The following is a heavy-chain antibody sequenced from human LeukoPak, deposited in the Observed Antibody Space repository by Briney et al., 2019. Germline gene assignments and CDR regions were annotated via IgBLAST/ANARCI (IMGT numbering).Heavy chain of an antibody. V-gene: IGHV3-53*01. J-gene: IGHJ6*04. CDR3: ASTGYYYDSSGYTL. D-gene: IGHD3-22*01. Sequence: PGGSLRLSCAASGFTVSSNYMSWVRQAPGKGLEWVSVIYSGGSTYYADSVKGRFTISRDNSKNTLYLQMNILRAEDTAVYYCASTGYYYDSSGYTLWGKGTTVTVSS. CDR2: IYSGGST. CDR1: GFTVSSNY.